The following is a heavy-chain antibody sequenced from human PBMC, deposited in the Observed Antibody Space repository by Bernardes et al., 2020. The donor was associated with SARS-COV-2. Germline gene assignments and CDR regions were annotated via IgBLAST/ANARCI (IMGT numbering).Heavy chain of an antibody. CDR2: FDPEDGET. V-gene: IGHV1-24*01. D-gene: IGHD2-2*01. J-gene: IGHJ4*02. Sequence: ASVKVSCKVSGYTLTELSMHWVRQAPGKGLEWMGGFDPEDGETIYAQKFQGRVTMTEDTSTDTAYMELSSLRSKDTAVYYCATAFLGNYCSSTSCYVLDYWGQGTLVTVS. CDR1: GYTLTELS. CDR3: ATAFLGNYCSSTSCYVLDY.